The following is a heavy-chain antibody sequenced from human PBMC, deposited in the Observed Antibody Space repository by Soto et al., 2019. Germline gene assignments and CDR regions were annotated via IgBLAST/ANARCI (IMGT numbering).Heavy chain of an antibody. J-gene: IGHJ4*02. CDR2: LNSDGTSA. CDR1: GFTFSSNW. CDR3: ARGPSGWFGYDY. V-gene: IGHV3-74*01. Sequence: VGSLRLSCAGSGFTFSSNWMHWVRQDPGKGLVWVSRLNSDGTSASCADSVKGRFTISRDNAKNTLFLQMNSLTAEDTALYYCARGPSGWFGYDYWGQGTLVIVSS. D-gene: IGHD3-10*01.